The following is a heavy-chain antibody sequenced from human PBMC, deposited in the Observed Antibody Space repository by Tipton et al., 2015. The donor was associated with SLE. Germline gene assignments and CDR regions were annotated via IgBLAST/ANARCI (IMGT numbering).Heavy chain of an antibody. Sequence: LRLSCTVSGGSISSSSYYWGWIRQPPGKGLEWIGSIYYSGSTYYNPSLKSRVTISVDTSKNQFSLKLSSVTAADTAVYYCGGEVVAYNWFDPWGQGTLVTVSS. CDR1: GGSISSSSYY. D-gene: IGHD2-15*01. J-gene: IGHJ5*02. CDR3: GGEVVAYNWFDP. V-gene: IGHV4-39*01. CDR2: IYYSGST.